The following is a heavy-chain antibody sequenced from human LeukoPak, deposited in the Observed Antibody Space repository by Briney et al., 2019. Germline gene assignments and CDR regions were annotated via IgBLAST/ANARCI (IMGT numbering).Heavy chain of an antibody. D-gene: IGHD1-26*01. J-gene: IGHJ3*02. Sequence: ASVKLSCKVSGYTLTELSMHWVRHPPGKGLGLMGVFDLEDGETIYAQKFQGRVTMTEDTSTDTAYMELSSLRSEDTAVYYCAIDSGSYSRAGRDAFDIWGQGTMVTVSS. CDR3: AIDSGSYSRAGRDAFDI. V-gene: IGHV1-24*01. CDR1: GYTLTELS. CDR2: FDLEDGET.